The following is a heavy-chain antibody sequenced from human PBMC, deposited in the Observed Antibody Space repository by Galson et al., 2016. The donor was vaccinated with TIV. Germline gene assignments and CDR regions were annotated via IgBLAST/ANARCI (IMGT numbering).Heavy chain of an antibody. CDR1: GFTFSSQW. CDR3: VRGDF. D-gene: IGHD3/OR15-3a*01. J-gene: IGHJ4*02. CDR2: LSEDGTVK. Sequence: SLRLSCAASGFTFSSQWMSWVRQAPGKGPDFVASLSEDGTVKYYVDSVKGRFTISRDNAKNSLFLQMNSLGVEDTAVYYCVRGDFWGQGTLVTVSS. V-gene: IGHV3-7*01.